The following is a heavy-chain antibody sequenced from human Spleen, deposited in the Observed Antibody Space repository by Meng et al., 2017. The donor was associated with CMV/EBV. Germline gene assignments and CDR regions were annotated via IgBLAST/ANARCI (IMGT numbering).Heavy chain of an antibody. CDR3: AKENYYDSGTPVF. V-gene: IGHV4-31*02. CDR1: GAPISNSHNY. D-gene: IGHD3-10*01. CDR2: FYFTGNT. J-gene: IGHJ4*02. Sequence: VSGAPISNSHNYWSWFRHLPGRGLEWLGFFYFTGNTYYNPSLNSRVSISADMSNNQFSLKLTSVTAADTAVYYCAKENYYDSGTPVFWGQGTLVTVSS.